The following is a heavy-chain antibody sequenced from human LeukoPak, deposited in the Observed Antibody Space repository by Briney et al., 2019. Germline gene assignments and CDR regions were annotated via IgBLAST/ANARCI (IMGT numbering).Heavy chain of an antibody. CDR3: ARVGGGLNRDGPFDY. J-gene: IGHJ4*02. CDR1: GFTVSSNY. V-gene: IGHV3-53*01. Sequence: GGSLRLSCAASGFTVSSNYMSWVRQAPGKGLEWVSVIYSGGSTYYADSVKGRFTISRDNSKNTLYLQMSSLRAKDTAVYYCARVGGGLNRDGPFDYWGQGTLVTVSS. D-gene: IGHD5-24*01. CDR2: IYSGGST.